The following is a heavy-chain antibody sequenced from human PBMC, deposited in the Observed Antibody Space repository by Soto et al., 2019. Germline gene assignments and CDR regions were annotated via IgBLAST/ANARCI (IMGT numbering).Heavy chain of an antibody. V-gene: IGHV4-4*02. Sequence: PSEALSLTCAVSVSAISSRNWWSCVRQPPGRGLEWIGEIYHSGSTNYSPSLKSRVTISVDKSKNQFSLKLSSVTAADTAVYYCVTTNYYGSGSFWFDPWGQGTLVTVSS. CDR2: IYHSGST. CDR3: VTTNYYGSGSFWFDP. J-gene: IGHJ5*02. D-gene: IGHD3-10*01. CDR1: VSAISSRNW.